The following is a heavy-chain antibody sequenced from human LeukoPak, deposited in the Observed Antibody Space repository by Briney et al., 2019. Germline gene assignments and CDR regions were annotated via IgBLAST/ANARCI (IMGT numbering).Heavy chain of an antibody. Sequence: PSETLSLTCTVSGGSISSYYWSWIRQPPGKGLEWIGYIYYSGSTNYNPSLKSRVTISVDTSKNQFSLKLSSVTAADTAVYYCARALHESPPWDYWGQGTLVTVSS. CDR3: ARALHESPPWDY. J-gene: IGHJ4*02. V-gene: IGHV4-59*01. CDR1: GGSISSYY. CDR2: IYYSGST.